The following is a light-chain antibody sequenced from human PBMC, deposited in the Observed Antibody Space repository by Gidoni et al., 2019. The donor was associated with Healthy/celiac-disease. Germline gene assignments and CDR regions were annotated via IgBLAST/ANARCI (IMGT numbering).Light chain of an antibody. CDR2: AAS. V-gene: IGKV1-39*01. CDR1: QSISSY. J-gene: IGKJ1*01. Sequence: DIQMTQSPSSLSASVGDRVTITCRASQSISSYLNWYQQKPGKPPKLLIYAASSLESGVPSRFSGSGSGTDCTLTISSLQAEDFATYYCQQSYSTRRTFGQGTKVEIK. CDR3: QQSYSTRRT.